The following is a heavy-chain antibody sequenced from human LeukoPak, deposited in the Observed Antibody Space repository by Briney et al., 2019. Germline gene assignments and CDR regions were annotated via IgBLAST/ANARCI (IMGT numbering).Heavy chain of an antibody. J-gene: IGHJ4*02. CDR1: GFTFSSYS. CDR3: ARANNAGWFDY. D-gene: IGHD6-19*01. V-gene: IGHV3-21*06. CDR2: ISSSSSYI. Sequence: GGSLRLSCAASGFTFSSYSMNWVRQAPGKGLEWVSSISSSSSYIYYADSLKGRFTISRDNAKNSLFLQMSSLRVEDTAVYYCARANNAGWFDYWGQGTLVTVSS.